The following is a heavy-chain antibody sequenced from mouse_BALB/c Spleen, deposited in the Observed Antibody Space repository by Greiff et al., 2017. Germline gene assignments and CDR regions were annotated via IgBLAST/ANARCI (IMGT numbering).Heavy chain of an antibody. Sequence: EVQRVESGGDLVKPGGSLKLSCAASGFTFSSYGMSWVRQTPDKRLEWVATISSGGSYTYYPDSVKGRFTISRDNAKNTLYLQMSSLKSEDTAMYYCARSTSRSRPGGYFDVWGAGTTVTVSS. D-gene: IGHD2-4*01. V-gene: IGHV5-6*01. CDR3: ARSTSRSRPGGYFDV. CDR1: GFTFSSYG. CDR2: ISSGGSYT. J-gene: IGHJ1*01.